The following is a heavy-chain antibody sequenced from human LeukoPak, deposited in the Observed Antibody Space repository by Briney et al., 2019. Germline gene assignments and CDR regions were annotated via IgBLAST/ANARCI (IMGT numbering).Heavy chain of an antibody. D-gene: IGHD2-2*01. J-gene: IGHJ6*02. V-gene: IGHV3-11*06. CDR3: ARDRDCSSTSCYYYYGMDV. Sequence: GGSLRLSCAASGFTFSDYYMSWIRQAPGKGLEWVSYISSSSSYTNYADSVKGRFTISRDNAKNSLYLQMNSLRAEDTAVYYCARDRDCSSTSCYYYYGMDVWGQGTTVTVSS. CDR2: ISSSSSYT. CDR1: GFTFSDYY.